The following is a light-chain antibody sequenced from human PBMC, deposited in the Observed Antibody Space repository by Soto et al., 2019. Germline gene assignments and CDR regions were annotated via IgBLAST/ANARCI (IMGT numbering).Light chain of an antibody. CDR3: AAWDDSLSGFVV. CDR1: SSNIGSNY. CDR2: RNN. Sequence: QSVLTQPPSASGTPGQRVTISCSGSSSNIGSNYVYWYQQLPGTAPKLLIYRNNQHPSGVPDRFSGSKSGTSASLAISGLRSEDEDDYYCAAWDDSLSGFVVFGGGTQLTVL. J-gene: IGLJ2*01. V-gene: IGLV1-47*01.